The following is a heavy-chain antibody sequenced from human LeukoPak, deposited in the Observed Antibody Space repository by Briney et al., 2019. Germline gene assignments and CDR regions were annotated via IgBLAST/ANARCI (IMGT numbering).Heavy chain of an antibody. CDR3: ARRNRRMVRGAITNWFDP. Sequence: GASVKVSCKASGYTFTSYDINWVRQATGQGLEWMGWMNPNSGNTGYAQKFQGRVTMTRNTSISTAYMELSSLRSEDTAVYYCARRNRRMVRGAITNWFDPWGQGTLVTVSS. J-gene: IGHJ5*02. V-gene: IGHV1-8*01. CDR2: MNPNSGNT. CDR1: GYTFTSYD. D-gene: IGHD3-10*01.